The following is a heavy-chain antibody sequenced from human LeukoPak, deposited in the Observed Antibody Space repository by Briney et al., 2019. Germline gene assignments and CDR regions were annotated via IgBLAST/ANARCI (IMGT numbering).Heavy chain of an antibody. CDR3: ARFKSGPGCSSASCTDFDY. CDR1: SGSISSYY. Sequence: SEALSLTCTVSSGSISSYYWSWIRQPPGKGLEWIAYIYYSSTNYNPSLYSRVTISVDTSKNQFSLKVRSVTAADTAVYYCARFKSGPGCSSASCTDFDYWGQGTLVTVSS. V-gene: IGHV4-59*08. CDR2: IYYSST. J-gene: IGHJ4*02. D-gene: IGHD2-2*01.